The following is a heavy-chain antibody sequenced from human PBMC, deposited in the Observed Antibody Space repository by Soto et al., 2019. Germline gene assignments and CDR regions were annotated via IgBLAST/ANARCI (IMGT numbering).Heavy chain of an antibody. D-gene: IGHD3-22*01. V-gene: IGHV4-61*01. Sequence: PSETLYLTCTVSGGPVTSGTYYGSWIRQPPGKGLEWIGYIYYSGSTNYNPSLKSRVTISVDTSKNQFSLKLSSVTAADTAVYYCAGITKIAFDSWGQGALVTVSS. CDR2: IYYSGST. CDR3: AGITKIAFDS. CDR1: GGPVTSGTYY. J-gene: IGHJ4*02.